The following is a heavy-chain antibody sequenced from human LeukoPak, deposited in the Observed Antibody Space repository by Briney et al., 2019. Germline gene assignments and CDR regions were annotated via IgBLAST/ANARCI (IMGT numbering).Heavy chain of an antibody. Sequence: AASVKVSCKASGGTFSSYAISWVRQAPGQGLEWMGGIIPIFGTANYAQKFQGRVTITADESTSTAYMELSSLRSEDTAVYYCARDARHRYCSSTSCYRGWFDPWGQGTLVTVSS. CDR2: IIPIFGTA. CDR3: ARDARHRYCSSTSCYRGWFDP. D-gene: IGHD2-2*01. V-gene: IGHV1-69*13. CDR1: GGTFSSYA. J-gene: IGHJ5*02.